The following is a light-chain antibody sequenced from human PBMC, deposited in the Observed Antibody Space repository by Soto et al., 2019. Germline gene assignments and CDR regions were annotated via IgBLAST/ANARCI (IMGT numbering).Light chain of an antibody. J-gene: IGKJ1*01. CDR2: AAS. Sequence: DIQMTQSPSSLSASVGDGVTITCRASQSISSYLNWYQQKPGKAPKLLIYAASSLQSGVPSRFSGSGSGTDVTLTISSLQPEDFATYYCQQSYSTPWTFGQGTKVEIK. CDR1: QSISSY. CDR3: QQSYSTPWT. V-gene: IGKV1-39*01.